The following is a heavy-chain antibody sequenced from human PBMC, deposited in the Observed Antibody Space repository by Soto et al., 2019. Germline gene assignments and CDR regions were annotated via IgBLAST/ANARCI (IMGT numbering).Heavy chain of an antibody. D-gene: IGHD3-3*01. V-gene: IGHV3-15*01. J-gene: IGHJ4*02. Sequence: GGSLRLSCAASGFTFSNAWMSWVRQAPGKGLGWVGRIKSKTDGGTTDYAAPVKGRFTISRDDSKSTLYLQMNSQKTEDTAVDYCTTDFWSGYYSYWGQGTLVTVSS. CDR3: TTDFWSGYYSY. CDR2: IKSKTDGGTT. CDR1: GFTFSNAW.